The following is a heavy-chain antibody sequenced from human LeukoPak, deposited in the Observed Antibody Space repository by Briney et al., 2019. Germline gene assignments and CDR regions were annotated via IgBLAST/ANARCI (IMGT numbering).Heavy chain of an antibody. CDR2: ISSSGSTI. CDR1: GLTFSSYE. D-gene: IGHD3-22*01. Sequence: PGGSLRLSCAASGLTFSSYEMNWVRQAPGKGLEGVSYISSSGSTIYYADSVKGRFTISRDNAKNSLYLQMNSLRAEDTAVYYCARHPRVYYYDSSGYMAWGQGTLVTVSS. V-gene: IGHV3-48*03. CDR3: ARHPRVYYYDSSGYMA. J-gene: IGHJ5*02.